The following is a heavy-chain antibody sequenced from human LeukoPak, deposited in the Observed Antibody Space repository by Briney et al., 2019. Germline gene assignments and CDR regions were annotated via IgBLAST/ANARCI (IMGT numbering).Heavy chain of an antibody. CDR2: IWYDGSNK. CDR3: ARGFSGSQSPFDY. Sequence: GGSLRLSCAASGFTFSSYGMHWVRQAPGKGLEWVAVIWYDGSNKYYADSVKGRFTISRDNSKNTLYLQMNSLRAEDTAVYYCARGFSGSQSPFDYWGQGTLVTVSS. J-gene: IGHJ4*02. D-gene: IGHD1-26*01. V-gene: IGHV3-33*01. CDR1: GFTFSSYG.